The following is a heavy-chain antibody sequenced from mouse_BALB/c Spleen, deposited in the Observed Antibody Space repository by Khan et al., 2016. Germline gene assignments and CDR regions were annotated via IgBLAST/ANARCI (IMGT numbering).Heavy chain of an antibody. CDR1: GYTFIRYW. CDR3: ARTYDGNLDY. V-gene: IGHV1-87*01. J-gene: IGHJ2*01. D-gene: IGHD2-10*01. CDR2: IYPGNGDT. Sequence: QVQLQQSGAELARPGASVRLSCKASGYTFIRYWMQWVKQRPGQGLEWIGAIYPGNGDTSYTQKFKGKATLTADKSSSTAYMQLSSLASEDSAVYYCARTYDGNLDYWGQGTTLTVSS.